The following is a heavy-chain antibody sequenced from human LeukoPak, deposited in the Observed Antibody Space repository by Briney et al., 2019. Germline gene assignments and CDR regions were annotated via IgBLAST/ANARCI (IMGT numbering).Heavy chain of an antibody. J-gene: IGHJ4*02. Sequence: PSETLSLTCTVSGGSISSSSYYWGWIRQPPGKGLEWIGGIYYSGSTYYNPSLKSRVTISVDTSKNQFSLKLSSVTAADTAVYYCARHALYDFWSGYLGYFDYWGQGTLVTVSS. CDR1: GGSISSSSYY. V-gene: IGHV4-39*01. D-gene: IGHD3-3*01. CDR2: IYYSGST. CDR3: ARHALYDFWSGYLGYFDY.